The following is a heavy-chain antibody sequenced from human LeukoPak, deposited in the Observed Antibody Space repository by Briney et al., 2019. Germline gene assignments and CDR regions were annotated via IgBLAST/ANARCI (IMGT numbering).Heavy chain of an antibody. Sequence: SETLSLTCTVSGGSISSYYWSWIRQPPGKGLEWIGYIYYSGSTNYNPSLKSRVTISVDTSKNQFSLKLSSVTAADTAVYYCARGGVRGVKPDYWGHGTLVTVSS. CDR2: IYYSGST. V-gene: IGHV4-59*01. CDR3: ARGGVRGVKPDY. J-gene: IGHJ4*01. D-gene: IGHD3-10*01. CDR1: GGSISSYY.